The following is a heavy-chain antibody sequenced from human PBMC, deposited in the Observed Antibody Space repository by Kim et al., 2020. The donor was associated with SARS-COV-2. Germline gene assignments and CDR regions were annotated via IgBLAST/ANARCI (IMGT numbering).Heavy chain of an antibody. J-gene: IGHJ6*03. CDR1: GGTFSSYA. D-gene: IGHD2-15*01. CDR3: AHLGYSNMDG. V-gene: IGHV1-69*04. CDR2: IIPILNIA. Sequence: SVKVSCKASGGTFSSYAIEWVRQSPGQGLEWMGRIIPILNIANNAQKFQGRVTITLDKSTSTAYMELSSLRSEDTAVYYCAHLGYSNMDGWGKGTTVTV.